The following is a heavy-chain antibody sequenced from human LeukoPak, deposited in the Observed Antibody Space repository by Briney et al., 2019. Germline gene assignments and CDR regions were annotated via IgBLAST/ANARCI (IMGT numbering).Heavy chain of an antibody. D-gene: IGHD3-22*01. CDR1: GFTFSSYA. CDR3: ARDKNYYDSSGYQASTTYYFDY. J-gene: IGHJ4*02. V-gene: IGHV3-30-3*01. CDR2: ISYDGSNK. Sequence: GGSLRLSCAASGFTFSSYAMHWVRQAPGKGLEWVAVISYDGSNKYYADSVKGRFTISRDNSKNTLYLQMNSLRAEDTAVYYCARDKNYYDSSGYQASTTYYFDYWGQGTLVTVSS.